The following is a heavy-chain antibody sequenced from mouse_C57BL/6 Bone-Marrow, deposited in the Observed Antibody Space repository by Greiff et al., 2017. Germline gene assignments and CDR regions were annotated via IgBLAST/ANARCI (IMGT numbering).Heavy chain of an antibody. D-gene: IGHD3-1*01. J-gene: IGHJ4*01. CDR3: ASEAPRLYYYAMDY. CDR1: GYTFTDYY. CDR2: INPNNGGT. Sequence: EVKLQQSGPELVKPGASVKISCKASGYTFTDYYMNWVKQSHGKSLEWIGDINPNNGGTSYNQKFKGKATLTVDKSSSTAYMELLSLTSEDSAVYYWASEAPRLYYYAMDYWGQGTSVTVSS. V-gene: IGHV1-26*01.